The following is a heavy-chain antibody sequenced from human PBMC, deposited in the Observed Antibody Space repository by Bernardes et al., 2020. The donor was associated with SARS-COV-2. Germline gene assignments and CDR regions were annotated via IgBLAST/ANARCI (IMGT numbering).Heavy chain of an antibody. V-gene: IGHV4-39*02. D-gene: IGHD3-10*01. CDR3: GSLATLYGVDY. Sequence: SETLSLTCTVSGGSISSSSYYWGWLRQPPGKGLEWIGSIYYSGSTYYNPSLKSRVTMSVDTSKNHFSLRLSSVTAADTAVYYCGSLATLYGVDYWGQGTLVTVSS. CDR2: IYYSGST. J-gene: IGHJ4*02. CDR1: GGSISSSSYY.